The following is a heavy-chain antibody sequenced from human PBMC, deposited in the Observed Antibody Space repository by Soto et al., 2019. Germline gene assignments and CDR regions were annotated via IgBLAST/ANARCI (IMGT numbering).Heavy chain of an antibody. D-gene: IGHD2-15*01. CDR2: IIPVFGTA. V-gene: IGHV1-69*12. CDR1: GGTLSNYG. J-gene: IGHJ6*02. CDR3: ASGAATKIVVTTYYGMDV. Sequence: QVQLVQSGAEVKKPGSSVKVSCKASGGTLSNYGISWVRQAPGQGLEWMGGIIPVFGTANYAQKFQGRVTITADATTTTVYMDVSSLRSDDTAVYYCASGAATKIVVTTYYGMDVWGQGTTVTVSS.